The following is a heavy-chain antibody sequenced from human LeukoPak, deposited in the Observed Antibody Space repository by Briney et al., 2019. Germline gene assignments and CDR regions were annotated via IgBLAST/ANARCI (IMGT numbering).Heavy chain of an antibody. V-gene: IGHV4-4*07. CDR3: ARLITGTTTAFVI. J-gene: IGHJ3*02. Sequence: PSETLSLTCSVSGGSISGYYWTWIRQPAGKGLEWIGRVYTSGSTHYNPSLKTRLTMSVDTSKNQFSLKLSSVTAADTAVYYCARLITGTTTAFVIWGQGTMVTVSS. CDR1: GGSISGYY. CDR2: VYTSGST. D-gene: IGHD1-7*01.